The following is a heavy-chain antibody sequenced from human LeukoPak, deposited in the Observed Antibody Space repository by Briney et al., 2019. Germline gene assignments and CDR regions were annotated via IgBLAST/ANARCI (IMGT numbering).Heavy chain of an antibody. Sequence: GGSLRLSCAASGFTFSSYGMHWVRQAPGKGLEWVAFIRYDGSNKYYADSVKGRFTISRDNSKNTLYLQMNSLRAEDTAVYYCAAWLRSGYYYYMDVWGKGTTVTVSS. CDR3: AAWLRSGYYYYMDV. D-gene: IGHD5-12*01. V-gene: IGHV3-30*02. CDR1: GFTFSSYG. CDR2: IRYDGSNK. J-gene: IGHJ6*03.